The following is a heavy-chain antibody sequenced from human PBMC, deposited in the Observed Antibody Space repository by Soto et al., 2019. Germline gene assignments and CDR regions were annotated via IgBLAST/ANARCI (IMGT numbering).Heavy chain of an antibody. CDR2: IYSGGSR. D-gene: IGHD3-10*01. V-gene: IGHV3-53*01. CDR3: ARERRGAADY. Sequence: AGSLRLSCPPSGFTVSINYMSWVRQAPGKGLEWVSVIYSGGSRYYADSVKGRFTISRDNSKNTLYLQMNSLRAEDTAVYYCARERRGAADYWGQGTLVTVSS. CDR1: GFTVSINY. J-gene: IGHJ4*02.